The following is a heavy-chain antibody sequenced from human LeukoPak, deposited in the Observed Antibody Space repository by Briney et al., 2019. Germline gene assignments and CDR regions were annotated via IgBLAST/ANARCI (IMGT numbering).Heavy chain of an antibody. V-gene: IGHV1-8*03. D-gene: IGHD3-3*01. Sequence: ASVKVSCKASGYTFTSYDINWVRQATGQGLEWMGWMNPNSGNTGYAQKFQGRVTITRNTSISTAYMELSSLRSEDTAVYYCARSREPHYYDFWSGYLVDYWGQGTLVTVSS. CDR1: GYTFTSYD. CDR3: ARSREPHYYDFWSGYLVDY. J-gene: IGHJ4*02. CDR2: MNPNSGNT.